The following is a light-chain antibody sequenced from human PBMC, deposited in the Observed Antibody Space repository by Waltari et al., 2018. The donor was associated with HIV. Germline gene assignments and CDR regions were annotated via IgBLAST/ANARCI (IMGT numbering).Light chain of an antibody. Sequence: QSALPQPASVSGSPGQSITISCTGTSSAVGGYNYVPWYQQHPGKAPKLMIYDVSNRPSGVSNRFSGSKSGNTASLTISGLQAEDEADYYCSSYTSSSTLVFGGGTKLTVL. CDR1: SSAVGGYNY. J-gene: IGLJ2*01. V-gene: IGLV2-14*03. CDR3: SSYTSSSTLV. CDR2: DVS.